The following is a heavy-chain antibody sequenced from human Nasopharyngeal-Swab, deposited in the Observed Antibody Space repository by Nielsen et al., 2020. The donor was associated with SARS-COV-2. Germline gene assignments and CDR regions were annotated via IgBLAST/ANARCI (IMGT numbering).Heavy chain of an antibody. D-gene: IGHD5-18*01. CDR3: ATTAGGYSYAS. J-gene: IGHJ5*02. Sequence: GESLKISCAASGFTVSLYWMHWVRQAPGKGLEWVSRIKSGESSTAYADSVKGRFIISRNNAENTYYLRLNSLRAEDTAVYYCATTAGGYSYASWGQGTLVTVSS. CDR2: IKSGESST. CDR1: GFTVSLYW. V-gene: IGHV3-74*01.